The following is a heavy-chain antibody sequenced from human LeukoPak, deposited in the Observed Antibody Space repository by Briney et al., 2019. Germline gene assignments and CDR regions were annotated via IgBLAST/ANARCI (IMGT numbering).Heavy chain of an antibody. D-gene: IGHD3-10*01. CDR2: ISGSGGST. J-gene: IGHJ4*02. CDR3: AKYDSGSQPGLVDY. CDR1: GFTFSSYA. V-gene: IGHV3-23*01. Sequence: GRSLRLSCAASGFTFSSYAMSWVRQAPGKGLEWVSAISGSGGSTYYADSVKGRFTISRDNSKNTLYLQMNSLRAEDTAVYYCAKYDSGSQPGLVDYWGQGTLVTVSS.